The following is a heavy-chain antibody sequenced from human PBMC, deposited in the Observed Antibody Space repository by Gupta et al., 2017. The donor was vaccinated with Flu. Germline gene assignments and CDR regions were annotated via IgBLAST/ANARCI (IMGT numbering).Heavy chain of an antibody. J-gene: IGHJ4*02. D-gene: IGHD2-15*01. Sequence: QVQLVQSGAEVKMPGSSVKVSCQASGVTFSDYAINWVRRAPGQGLEWMGGIIPVFGPTKYAQKFQGRVTITADESTNTAYLELSSLRSEDTAVYYCARKGGGHCSGGTCYSFDYWGQGTLVTVSS. CDR3: ARKGGGHCSGGTCYSFDY. CDR1: GVTFSDYA. CDR2: IIPVFGPT. V-gene: IGHV1-69*01.